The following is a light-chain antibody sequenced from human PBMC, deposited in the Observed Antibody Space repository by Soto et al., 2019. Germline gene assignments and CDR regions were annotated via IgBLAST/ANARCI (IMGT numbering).Light chain of an antibody. V-gene: IGLV1-40*01. CDR1: SSNIGAGYD. CDR3: QSYDSSWTTLYG. CDR2: ANN. J-gene: IGLJ1*01. Sequence: SFLTQPPSVSGAPGQRVSISCTGSSSNIGAGYDVHWYQHLPGTAPKLLIYANNNRPSGVPDRFSGSKSGTSASLAITGLQAEDEADYYCQSYDSSWTTLYGCATGPKVTV.